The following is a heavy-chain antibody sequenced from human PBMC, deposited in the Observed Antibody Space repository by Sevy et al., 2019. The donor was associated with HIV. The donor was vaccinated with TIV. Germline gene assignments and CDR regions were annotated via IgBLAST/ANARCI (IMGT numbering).Heavy chain of an antibody. CDR3: MRETGPFTAFDI. D-gene: IGHD3-16*01. Sequence: GGSLRLSCAASGFTFNIYGMHWVRQAPGKGLEWVAVIWKDGHNKFYADSVRGRFTFSRDNSRSTLSLQMDSLRVEDTAVYYCMRETGPFTAFDIWGQGTMVSVSS. CDR1: GFTFNIYG. V-gene: IGHV3-33*04. J-gene: IGHJ3*02. CDR2: IWKDGHNK.